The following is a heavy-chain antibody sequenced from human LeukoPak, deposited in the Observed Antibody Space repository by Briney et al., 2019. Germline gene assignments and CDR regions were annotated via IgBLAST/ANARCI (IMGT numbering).Heavy chain of an antibody. V-gene: IGHV3-53*01. CDR3: ARGEAFDI. J-gene: IGHJ3*02. Sequence: GGSLRLSCAASGFTFNDYDMSWVRQAPGKGLEWVSVIYSGGSTYYADSVRGRFTISRDNSKNTLYLQMNSLRAEDTAVYYCARGEAFDIWGQGTMVTVSS. CDR1: GFTFNDYD. CDR2: IYSGGST.